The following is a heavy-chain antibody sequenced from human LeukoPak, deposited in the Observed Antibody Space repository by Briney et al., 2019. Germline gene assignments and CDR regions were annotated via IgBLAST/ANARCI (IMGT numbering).Heavy chain of an antibody. CDR1: GFTFSSYG. D-gene: IGHD2-2*01. CDR2: IWYDGSNK. V-gene: IGHV3-33*01. J-gene: IGHJ4*02. CDR3: ARGLRWVVPAALVVGDYFDY. Sequence: GGSLRLSCAASGFTFSSYGMHWVRQAPGKGLEWVAVIWYDGSNKYYADSVKGRFTISRDNSKNTLYLQMNSLRAEDTAVHYGARGLRWVVPAALVVGDYFDYWGQGTLVTVSS.